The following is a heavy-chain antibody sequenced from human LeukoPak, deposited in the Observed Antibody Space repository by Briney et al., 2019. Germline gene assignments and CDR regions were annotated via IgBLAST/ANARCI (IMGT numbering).Heavy chain of an antibody. CDR2: IYYTGST. CDR3: ARTPKTYYYDSSGYYPANWFDP. D-gene: IGHD3-22*01. CDR1: GGSVSDYY. J-gene: IGHJ5*02. V-gene: IGHV4-59*02. Sequence: PSETLSLTCTISGGSVSDYYWSWIRQSPGKGLEWIGYIYYTGSTTYNPSLKSRVTISADTSKNQFSLKLSSVTAADTAVYYCARTPKTYYYDSSGYYPANWFDPWGQGTLVTVSS.